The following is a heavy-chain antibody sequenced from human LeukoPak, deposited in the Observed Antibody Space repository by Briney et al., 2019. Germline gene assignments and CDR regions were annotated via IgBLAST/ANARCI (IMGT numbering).Heavy chain of an antibody. Sequence: GGSLRLSCAASGFTLRSYGIHWVRRARGKGLEGVAFIRYEGSNKYYADSVRDRFTISRDSSENTRYLQKNSLRAEDTWAHYCARDLPYSYGPHDAFDMWGQRR. V-gene: IGHV3-30*02. CDR2: IRYEGSNK. CDR1: GFTLRSYG. D-gene: IGHD5-18*01. J-gene: IGHJ3*02. CDR3: ARDLPYSYGPHDAFDM.